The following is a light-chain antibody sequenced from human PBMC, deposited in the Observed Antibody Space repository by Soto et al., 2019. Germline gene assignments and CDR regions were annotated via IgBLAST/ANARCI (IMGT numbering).Light chain of an antibody. J-gene: IGLJ1*01. Sequence: QSALSQPASVSGSPGQSITIYCTGTTSDVGGFEYVSWYQHHPGKAPKLIIYDVTKRPSGVSNRFSGSKSGNTASLTISGIQAEDEGDYDCGSITKSSTSVFGTGTKVT. V-gene: IGLV2-14*01. CDR2: DVT. CDR3: GSITKSSTSV. CDR1: TSDVGGFEY.